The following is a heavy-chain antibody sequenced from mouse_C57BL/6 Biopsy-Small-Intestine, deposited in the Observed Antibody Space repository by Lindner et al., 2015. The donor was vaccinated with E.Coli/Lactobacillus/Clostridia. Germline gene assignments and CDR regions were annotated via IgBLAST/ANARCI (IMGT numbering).Heavy chain of an antibody. J-gene: IGHJ1*01. Sequence: SVKVSCKASGYTFTSYDINWVRQATGQGLEWVGWMNPNSGNTDYAQKFRGRVTMTRNTSISTAYMELSSLRSEDTAVYYCARGGRYSGYDDYYYYDMDVWGQGTTVTVSS. CDR3: ARGGRYSGYDDYYYYDMDV. V-gene: IGHV1-81*01. CDR1: GYTFTSYD. D-gene: IGHD1-1*01. CDR2: MNPNSGNT.